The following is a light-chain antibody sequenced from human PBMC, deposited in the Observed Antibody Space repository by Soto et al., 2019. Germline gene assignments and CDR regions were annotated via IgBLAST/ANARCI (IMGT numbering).Light chain of an antibody. Sequence: EIVLTQSPGTLSLSPGERATLSFRASQSVSSSYLAWYQQQPGQAPRLLIYGASSRATGIPDRFSGSGSETDVTLTISRLEPEDFAVYYCPLYCSSSWTCGQGTKVEIK. J-gene: IGKJ1*01. CDR2: GAS. CDR1: QSVSSSY. V-gene: IGKV3-20*01. CDR3: PLYCSSSWT.